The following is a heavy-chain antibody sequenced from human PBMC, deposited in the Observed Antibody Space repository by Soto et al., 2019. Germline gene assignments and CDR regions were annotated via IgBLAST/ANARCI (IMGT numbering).Heavy chain of an antibody. CDR1: GFTFSDYY. D-gene: IGHD2-15*01. CDR2: ISSSGSTI. Sequence: GGSLRLSCEASGFTFSDYYMSWIRQAPGKGLEWVSYISSSGSTIYYADSVKGRFTISRDNAKNSLYLQMNSLRAEDTAVYYCARDPVRLSYYYYGMDVWGQGTTVTVSS. CDR3: ARDPVRLSYYYYGMDV. J-gene: IGHJ6*02. V-gene: IGHV3-11*01.